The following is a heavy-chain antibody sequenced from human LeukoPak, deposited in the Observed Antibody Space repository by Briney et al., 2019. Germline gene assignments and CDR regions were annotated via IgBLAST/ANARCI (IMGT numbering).Heavy chain of an antibody. V-gene: IGHV1-2*02. D-gene: IGHD3-16*01. Sequence: GASVKVSCTASGYTFTGYYMHWVRQAPGQGLEWMGWINPNSGGTNYVQKFQGRVTMTRDTSISTAYMELSRLRSDDTAMYYCATVSGGSLDIWGQGTMVTVSS. CDR1: GYTFTGYY. CDR2: INPNSGGT. J-gene: IGHJ3*02. CDR3: ATVSGGSLDI.